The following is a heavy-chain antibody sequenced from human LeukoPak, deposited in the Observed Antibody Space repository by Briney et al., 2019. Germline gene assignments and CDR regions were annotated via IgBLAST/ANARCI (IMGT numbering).Heavy chain of an antibody. J-gene: IGHJ4*02. CDR3: ATYYDSSGPTFDS. D-gene: IGHD3-22*01. CDR1: GGSISNYY. CDR2: IYYSGST. V-gene: IGHV4-59*01. Sequence: KPSETLSLTCTVSGGSISNYYWSWIRQPPGKGLEWIGYIYYSGSTNYNPSLKSRVTISVDTSKNQFSLKLSSVTAADTAVYFCATYYDSSGPTFDSWGQGSLVTVSS.